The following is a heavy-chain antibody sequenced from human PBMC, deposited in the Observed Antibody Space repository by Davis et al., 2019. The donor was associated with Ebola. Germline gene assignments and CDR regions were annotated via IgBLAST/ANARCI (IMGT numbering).Heavy chain of an antibody. Sequence: SVKVSCKASGGTFSSYAISWVRQAPGQGLEWMGGIIPIFGTANYAQKFQGRVTITADESTSTAYMELSSLRSKDTAVYYCAREGDFGVANPRYYYYYMDVWGKGTTVTVSS. CDR1: GGTFSSYA. J-gene: IGHJ6*03. CDR2: IIPIFGTA. V-gene: IGHV1-69*13. CDR3: AREGDFGVANPRYYYYYMDV. D-gene: IGHD3-3*01.